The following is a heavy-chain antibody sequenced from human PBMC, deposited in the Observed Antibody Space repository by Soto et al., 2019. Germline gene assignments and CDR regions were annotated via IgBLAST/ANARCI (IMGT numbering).Heavy chain of an antibody. CDR2: IIPIFSTA. CDR1: GGTFSSYA. D-gene: IGHD2-15*01. V-gene: IGHV1-69*13. CDR3: AREEACSGGSCPIPLDY. Sequence: SVKVSCKASGGTFSSYAISWVRQAPGQGLEWMGGIIPIFSTANYAQKFQGRVTITADESTSTAYMELSSLRSEDTAVYYCAREEACSGGSCPIPLDYWGQGTLVTVSS. J-gene: IGHJ4*02.